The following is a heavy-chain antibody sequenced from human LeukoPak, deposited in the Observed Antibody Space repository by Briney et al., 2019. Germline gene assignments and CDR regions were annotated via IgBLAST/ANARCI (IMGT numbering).Heavy chain of an antibody. CDR3: AKDRRESYFDY. D-gene: IGHD1-26*01. CDR1: GFTFRNYV. Sequence: GGSLRLSCAASGFTFRNYVIHWVRQAPGKGLEWVAVISYDGSNKYYADSVKGRFTISRDNSKNTLYLQMNSLRAEDTAVYYCAKDRRESYFDYWGQGTLVTVSS. V-gene: IGHV3-30*18. J-gene: IGHJ4*02. CDR2: ISYDGSNK.